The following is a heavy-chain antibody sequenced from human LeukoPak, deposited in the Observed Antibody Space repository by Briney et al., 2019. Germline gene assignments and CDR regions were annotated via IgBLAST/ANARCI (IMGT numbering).Heavy chain of an antibody. CDR2: IYARGNT. D-gene: IGHD3-22*01. CDR1: GGSISNYY. Sequence: SETLSLTCTVPGGSISNYYWSWIRQPAGKGLEWIGLIYARGNTNYNPSLKSRVTMSIDTSKNQFSLKLTSVTAADTAVYYCARTPIYYFDNSGYYNWGQGTLVTVSS. J-gene: IGHJ4*02. V-gene: IGHV4-4*07. CDR3: ARTPIYYFDNSGYYN.